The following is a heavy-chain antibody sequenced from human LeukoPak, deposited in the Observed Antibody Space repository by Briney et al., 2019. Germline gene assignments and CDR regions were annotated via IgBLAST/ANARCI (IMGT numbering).Heavy chain of an antibody. CDR2: IGSSSSYI. CDR3: AASTKHPAMCDY. D-gene: IGHD5-18*01. Sequence: GGSLRLSCAASGFTFSDYSMNWVRQARGQGLEWVSTIGSSSSYIHYADSVKGRFTISRDNAKNSLYLQMNSLRAEDTAVYYCAASTKHPAMCDYWGQGTLVTVSS. CDR1: GFTFSDYS. V-gene: IGHV3-21*01. J-gene: IGHJ4*02.